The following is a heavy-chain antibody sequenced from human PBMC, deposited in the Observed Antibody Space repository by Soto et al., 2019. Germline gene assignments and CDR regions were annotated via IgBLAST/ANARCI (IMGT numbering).Heavy chain of an antibody. Sequence: EVRLLGSGGGLVQPGGSLRLSCAASGFTFSSYAMSWVRQAPGKGLEWVSGMSGSGGTAYYRDSGKGRFTISRDNSKQTLYLQMNSLRAEDTALYYCAKGPIFGVENIYDYWGQGTLVTVSS. CDR3: AKGPIFGVENIYDY. J-gene: IGHJ4*02. CDR2: MSGSGGTA. D-gene: IGHD3-3*01. CDR1: GFTFSSYA. V-gene: IGHV3-23*01.